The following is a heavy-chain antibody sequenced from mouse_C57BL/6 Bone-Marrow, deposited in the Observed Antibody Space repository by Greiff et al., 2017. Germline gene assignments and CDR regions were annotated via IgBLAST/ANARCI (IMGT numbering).Heavy chain of an antibody. J-gene: IGHJ4*01. CDR2: IDPADSET. Sequence: VLLLQSGAELVKPGSSVKLSCTASGYNFTSYWMHWVKQRPIQGLEWIGNIDPADSETHYAQKFKDKATMTADKSSNTAYMQLSSLTSEDPALYSGARGDYYGSYSYALDYWGQGTTVTVSS. CDR3: ARGDYYGSYSYALDY. D-gene: IGHD2-1*01. V-gene: IGHV1-52*01. CDR1: GYNFTSYW.